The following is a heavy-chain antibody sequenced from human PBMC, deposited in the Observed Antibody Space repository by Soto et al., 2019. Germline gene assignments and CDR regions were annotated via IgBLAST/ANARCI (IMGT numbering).Heavy chain of an antibody. J-gene: IGHJ4*02. CDR2: ISWNSGSI. CDR1: GFTFDDYA. V-gene: IGHV3-9*01. CDR3: AKGPAPTVTFCDY. Sequence: EVQLVESGGGLVQPGRSLRLSCTASGFTFDDYAMHWVWQAPGKDLEWVSGISWNSGSICYVDSVKGRFTISRDNAKNSLYLQMNSLRAEDTALYYCAKGPAPTVTFCDYWGQGTLVTVSS. D-gene: IGHD4-17*01.